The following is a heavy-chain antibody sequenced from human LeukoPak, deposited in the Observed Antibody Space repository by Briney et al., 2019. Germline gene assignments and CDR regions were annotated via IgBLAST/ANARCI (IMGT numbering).Heavy chain of an antibody. Sequence: KSSETLSLTCTVSGGSISSYYWSWIRQPPGKGLEWIGYIYYSGSTNYNPSLKSRVTISVDTSKNQFSLKLSSVTAADTAVYYCAGETFLSGGFDYWGQGTLVTVSS. CDR2: IYYSGST. CDR3: AGETFLSGGFDY. CDR1: GGSISSYY. J-gene: IGHJ4*02. V-gene: IGHV4-59*01. D-gene: IGHD3-10*02.